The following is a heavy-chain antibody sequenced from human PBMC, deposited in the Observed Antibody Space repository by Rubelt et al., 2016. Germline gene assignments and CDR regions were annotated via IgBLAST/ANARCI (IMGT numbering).Heavy chain of an antibody. D-gene: IGHD3-3*01. CDR1: GFTFSSFA. CDR2: ISGSGGST. J-gene: IGHJ4*02. CDR3: ARYYERDYFDY. Sequence: EVQLVESGGGLVQPGGPLRLSCAASGFTFSSFAMTWVRQAPGKGLAWVSGISGSGGSTYYADSVKGRFTISRDKSENTLYLQRNSLRAEDTAVYYWARYYERDYFDYWGQGTLVTVSS. V-gene: IGHV3-23*04.